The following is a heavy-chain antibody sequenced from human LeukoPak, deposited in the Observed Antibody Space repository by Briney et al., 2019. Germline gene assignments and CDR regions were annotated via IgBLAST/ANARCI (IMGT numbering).Heavy chain of an antibody. J-gene: IGHJ5*02. CDR1: GFTFSSYG. CDR3: ASIQIPNYYGSGSYAAP. Sequence: PGGSLRLSCAASGFTFSSYGMSWVRQAPGKGLEWVSYISSSGSTIYYADSVKGRFTISRDNAKNSLYLQMNSLRAEDTAVYYCASIQIPNYYGSGSYAAPWGQGTLVTVSS. V-gene: IGHV3-48*04. D-gene: IGHD3-10*01. CDR2: ISSSGSTI.